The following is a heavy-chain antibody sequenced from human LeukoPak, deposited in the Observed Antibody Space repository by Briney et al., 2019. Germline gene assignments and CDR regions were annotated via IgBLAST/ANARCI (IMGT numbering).Heavy chain of an antibody. V-gene: IGHV3-23*01. Sequence: PGGSLRLSCAASGFTFSSYAMSWVRQAPGKGLEWVSAISGSGGSTYYADSAKGRFTISRDNSKSTLYLQMNSLRAEDTAVYYCAKVFRRFGVKKPHDYWGQGTLVTVSS. CDR3: AKVFRRFGVKKPHDY. D-gene: IGHD3-10*01. CDR1: GFTFSSYA. CDR2: ISGSGGST. J-gene: IGHJ4*02.